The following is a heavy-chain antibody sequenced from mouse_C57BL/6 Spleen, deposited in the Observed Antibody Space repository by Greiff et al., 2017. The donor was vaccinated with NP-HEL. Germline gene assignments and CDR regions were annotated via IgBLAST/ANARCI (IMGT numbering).Heavy chain of an antibody. D-gene: IGHD2-4*01. Sequence: VHLQQSGAELLNPGASVKLSCPSSVYPFTDSSLPFLPPSSVPVLAWIWWFYPGCGRIKSNEKFTDKATLTADKSSSTVYMELSRLTSEDSAVYFCARHEERLRRHWYFDVWGTGTTVTVSS. CDR1: VYPFTDSS. V-gene: IGHV1-62-2*01. J-gene: IGHJ1*03. CDR3: ARHEERLRRHWYFDV. CDR2: FYPGCGRI.